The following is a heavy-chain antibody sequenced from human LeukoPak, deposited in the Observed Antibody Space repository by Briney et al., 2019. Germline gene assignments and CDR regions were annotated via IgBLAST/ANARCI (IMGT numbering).Heavy chain of an antibody. Sequence: GGSLRLSCAASGFTFDDYAMHWVRQAPGKGLEWVSGISWNSGSIGYADSVKGRFTISRDNAKNSLYLQRNSLRAEDMALYYCAKARQVGATYDAFDIWGQGTMVTVSS. CDR3: AKARQVGATYDAFDI. CDR2: ISWNSGSI. V-gene: IGHV3-9*03. D-gene: IGHD1-26*01. J-gene: IGHJ3*02. CDR1: GFTFDDYA.